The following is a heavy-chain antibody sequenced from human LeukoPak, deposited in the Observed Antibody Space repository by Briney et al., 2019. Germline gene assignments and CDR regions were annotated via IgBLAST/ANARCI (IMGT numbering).Heavy chain of an antibody. J-gene: IGHJ4*02. CDR2: IYHSGST. CDR1: GYSISSGYY. V-gene: IGHV4-38-2*01. D-gene: IGHD1-26*01. CDR3: ARLTGSYCFDY. Sequence: SETLSLTCAVSGYSISSGYYWGWIRQPPGKGLEWIGSIYHSGSTYYNPSLKSRVTISVDTSKNQFSLKLTSVTAADTAVYDCARLTGSYCFDYWGQGTLVTVSS.